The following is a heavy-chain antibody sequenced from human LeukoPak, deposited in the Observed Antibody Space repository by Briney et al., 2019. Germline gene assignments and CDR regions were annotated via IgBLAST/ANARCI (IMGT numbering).Heavy chain of an antibody. J-gene: IGHJ4*02. CDR2: IDYTGNT. CDR1: GGSIRSSSYY. D-gene: IGHD3-16*01. V-gene: IGHV4-39*01. Sequence: SETLSLTCSVSGGSIRSSSYYWGWIRQTPGKGLEWIGSIDYTGNTYYNPSLKSRVIISVDMTKNQFSLKLSSVTAADTAVYYCARHDYYDYVWGSLPSYFDYWGQGTLVTVSS. CDR3: ARHDYYDYVWGSLPSYFDY.